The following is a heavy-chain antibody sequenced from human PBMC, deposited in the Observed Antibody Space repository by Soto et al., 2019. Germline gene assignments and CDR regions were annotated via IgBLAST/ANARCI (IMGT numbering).Heavy chain of an antibody. D-gene: IGHD3-22*01. Sequence: TSETLSLTCTVSGGSISSGGYYWSWIRQHPGKGLVWIGYIYYSGSTYYNPSLKSRVTRSVDTSKNQFSLKLSSVTAADTAVYYCARDMFPDYYDSSGYFHQGAFDIWGQGTMVTVSS. CDR3: ARDMFPDYYDSSGYFHQGAFDI. V-gene: IGHV4-31*03. CDR1: GGSISSGGYY. J-gene: IGHJ3*02. CDR2: IYYSGST.